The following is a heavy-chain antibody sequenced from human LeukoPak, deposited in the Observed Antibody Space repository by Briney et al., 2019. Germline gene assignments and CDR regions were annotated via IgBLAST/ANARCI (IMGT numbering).Heavy chain of an antibody. CDR2: INPNSGGT. CDR1: GYTFTGYY. CDR3: ARIAHTAIPANDY. V-gene: IGHV1-2*06. J-gene: IGHJ4*02. D-gene: IGHD5-18*01. Sequence: EASVKVSCKASGYTFTGYYMHWVRQAPGQGLEWMGRINPNSGGTNYAQKFQGRVTMTRDTSISTAYMELSRLRSDDTAVYHCARIAHTAIPANDYWGQGTLVTVSS.